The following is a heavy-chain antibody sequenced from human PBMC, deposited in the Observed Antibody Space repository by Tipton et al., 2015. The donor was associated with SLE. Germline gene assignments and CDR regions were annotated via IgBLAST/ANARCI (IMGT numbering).Heavy chain of an antibody. D-gene: IGHD6-13*01. CDR3: ARIAAAGFFDY. V-gene: IGHV3-74*01. Sequence: SLRLSCAASGFTFSSYWMDWVRQAPGKGLVWVSRINRDGRSTSYADSVKGRFTISRDNAKNTLYLQMNSLRAEDSAVYYCARIAAAGFFDYWGQGTLVTVSS. CDR1: GFTFSSYW. J-gene: IGHJ4*02. CDR2: INRDGRST.